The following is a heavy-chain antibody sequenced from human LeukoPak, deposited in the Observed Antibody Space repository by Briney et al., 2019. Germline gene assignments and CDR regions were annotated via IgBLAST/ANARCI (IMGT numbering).Heavy chain of an antibody. CDR1: GFTFSSYG. CDR2: IWYGGSNK. V-gene: IGHV3-33*08. CDR3: TRERYCSGASCYSDNTYFDS. D-gene: IGHD2-2*01. Sequence: GGSLRLSCAASGFTFSSYGMHWVRQAPGKGLEWVAVIWYGGSNKYYADSVKGRFTISRDNSKNTLYLQMNNLRVEDTAVYYCTRERYCSGASCYSDNTYFDSWGQGTLVTVSS. J-gene: IGHJ4*02.